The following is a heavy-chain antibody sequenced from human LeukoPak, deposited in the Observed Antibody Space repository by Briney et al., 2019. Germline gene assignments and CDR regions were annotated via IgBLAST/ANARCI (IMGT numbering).Heavy chain of an antibody. D-gene: IGHD3-22*01. Sequence: GGSLRLSCAASGFTFSSYAMSRVRQAPGKGLEWVSAISGSGGSTYYADSVKGRFTISRDNSKNTLYLQMNSLRAEDTAVYYCAKVRGTMIVVVTALFDYWGQGTLVTVSS. V-gene: IGHV3-23*01. CDR1: GFTFSSYA. CDR3: AKVRGTMIVVVTALFDY. CDR2: ISGSGGST. J-gene: IGHJ4*02.